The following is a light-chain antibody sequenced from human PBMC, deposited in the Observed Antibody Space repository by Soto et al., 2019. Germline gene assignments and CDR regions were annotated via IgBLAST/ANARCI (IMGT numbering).Light chain of an antibody. CDR2: GAS. J-gene: IGKJ4*01. CDR1: QRVSSSY. V-gene: IGKV3-20*01. Sequence: EIVLTQSPATLSLSPGERATLSCRASQRVSSSYLAWYQQKPAQAPRLLIYGASSRATGIPDRFSGSGSGTDFTLTISRLEPEDFAVYYCHQYDSSPLTFGGGTKVEIK. CDR3: HQYDSSPLT.